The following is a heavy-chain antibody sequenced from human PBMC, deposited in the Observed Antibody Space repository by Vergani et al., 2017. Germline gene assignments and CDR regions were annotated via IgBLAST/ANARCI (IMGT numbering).Heavy chain of an antibody. CDR3: AKVAAAGSYYFDY. D-gene: IGHD6-13*01. CDR1: GFTFSSYG. V-gene: IGHV3-33*06. Sequence: VQLVESGGGLVKPGGSLRLSCAASGFTFSSYGMHWVRQAPGKGLEWVAVIWYDGSNKYYADSVKGRFTISRDNSKNTLYLQMNSLRAEDTAVYYCAKVAAAGSYYFDYWGQGTLVTVSS. J-gene: IGHJ4*02. CDR2: IWYDGSNK.